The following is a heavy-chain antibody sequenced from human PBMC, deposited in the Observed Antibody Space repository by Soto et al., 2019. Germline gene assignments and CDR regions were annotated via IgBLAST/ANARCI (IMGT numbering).Heavy chain of an antibody. Sequence: QVQLVESGGGVVQPGRPLNLSCEVSGFTFRTYGRHWVRQPPAKGLEWVEVIWYAGVSKYHEDSVKGRFTISRDNSKNKLYLQMNSLRAEDTAVYYCARGEQWLDKKNYFDYWGQGTLVTVSA. D-gene: IGHD6-19*01. CDR2: IWYAGVSK. J-gene: IGHJ4*02. V-gene: IGHV3-33*01. CDR1: GFTFRTYG. CDR3: ARGEQWLDKKNYFDY.